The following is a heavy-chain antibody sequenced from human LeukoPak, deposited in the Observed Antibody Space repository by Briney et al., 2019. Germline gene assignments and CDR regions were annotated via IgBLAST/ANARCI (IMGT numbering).Heavy chain of an antibody. D-gene: IGHD3-10*01. V-gene: IGHV1-8*01. CDR3: ATGQGTMVRGVIILGNRWFDP. CDR2: MNPNSGNT. J-gene: IGHJ5*02. Sequence: GASVKVSCKASGYTFTSYDINWVRQATGQGLEWMGWMNPNSGNTGYAQKFQGRVTMTRNTSISTAYMELSSLRSEDTAVYYCATGQGTMVRGVIILGNRWFDPWGQGTLVTVSS. CDR1: GYTFTSYD.